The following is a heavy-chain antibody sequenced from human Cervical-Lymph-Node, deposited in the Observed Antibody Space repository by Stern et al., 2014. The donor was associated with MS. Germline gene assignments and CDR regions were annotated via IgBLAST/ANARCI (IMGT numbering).Heavy chain of an antibody. CDR3: AKGREEGFLDH. J-gene: IGHJ4*02. CDR2: ITYDGDRI. V-gene: IGHV3-30*18. Sequence: VQLVESGVGVVQPGRSLRLSCAASGFIFSNYGMHWVRQAPGKGLEWVAVITYDGDRIYYADSVRGRFTLSRDNSKNTLDLQMNSLRPEDTAVYYCAKGREEGFLDHWGQGSLVIVSS. CDR1: GFIFSNYG.